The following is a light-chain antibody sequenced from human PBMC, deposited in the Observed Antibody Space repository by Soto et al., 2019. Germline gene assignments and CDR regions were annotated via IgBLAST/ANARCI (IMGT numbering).Light chain of an antibody. Sequence: QSVLTQPPSASGTPGQRVTISCSGSSSNIGSNYVYWYQQLPGTGPQLLIYRNSERPSGVPDRFSGSKSGTSASLAISGLRSEDEADYYCAAWDDSLSGVVFGGGTKLTVL. CDR3: AAWDDSLSGVV. J-gene: IGLJ2*01. V-gene: IGLV1-47*01. CDR1: SSNIGSNY. CDR2: RNS.